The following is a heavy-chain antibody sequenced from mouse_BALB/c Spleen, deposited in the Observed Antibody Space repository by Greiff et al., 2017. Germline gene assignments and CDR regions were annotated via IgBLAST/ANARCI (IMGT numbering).Heavy chain of an antibody. D-gene: IGHD2-4*01. CDR1: GYTFTNYW. CDR3: ARRRIYYDYDGYAMDY. V-gene: IGHV1-63*02. Sequence: VQLQESGAELVRPGTSVKISCKASGYTFTNYWLGWVKQRPGHGLEWIGDIYPGGGYTNYNEKFKGKATLTADTSSSTAYMQLSSLTSEDSAVYFCARRRIYYDYDGYAMDYWGQGTSVTVSS. CDR2: IYPGGGYT. J-gene: IGHJ4*01.